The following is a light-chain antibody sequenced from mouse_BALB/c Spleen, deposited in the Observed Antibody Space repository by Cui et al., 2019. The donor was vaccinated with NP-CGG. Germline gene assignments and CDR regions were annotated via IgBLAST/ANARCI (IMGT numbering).Light chain of an antibody. Sequence: QAVVTQDSALTTSPGETVIVTCRLSTGAVTTSNYANWVQEEPDHLFTGLIGGTNNRAPGVPARFSGSLIGDKAALTITGAQTEDEAIYFCALWYSNHWVFGGGTKLTVL. V-gene: IGLV1*01. J-gene: IGLJ1*01. CDR3: ALWYSNHWV. CDR1: TGAVTTSNY. CDR2: GTN.